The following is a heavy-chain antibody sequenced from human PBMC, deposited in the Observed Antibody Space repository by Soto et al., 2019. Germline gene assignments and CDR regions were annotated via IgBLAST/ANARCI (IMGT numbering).Heavy chain of an antibody. Sequence: QVQLVESGGGVVQPGRSLRLSCAASGFTFSNYDMHWVRQAPSKGLEWVAVMSSDESNKYYADSVKGRFTISRDNSKNTLYLQVNSLGAEDTAVYYCAKGRGYSGSPLDYWGQGTLVTVSS. CDR1: GFTFSNYD. D-gene: IGHD5-12*01. CDR3: AKGRGYSGSPLDY. CDR2: MSSDESNK. V-gene: IGHV3-30*18. J-gene: IGHJ4*02.